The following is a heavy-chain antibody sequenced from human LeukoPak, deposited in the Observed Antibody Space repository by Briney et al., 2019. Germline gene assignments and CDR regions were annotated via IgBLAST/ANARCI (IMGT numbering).Heavy chain of an antibody. CDR1: GITLSNYG. Sequence: QPGGSLRLSCAVPGITLSNYGMSWVRQAPGKGLEWVAGISGSGGGTSYADSVKGRFTISRDNAKNTLFLQMNSLRVEDTAVYFCAKRGVVIRVFLVGFHKEAYYFESWGQGAQVTVSS. CDR3: AKRGVVIRVFLVGFHKEAYYFES. J-gene: IGHJ4*02. D-gene: IGHD3-3*01. V-gene: IGHV3-23*01. CDR2: ISGSGGGT.